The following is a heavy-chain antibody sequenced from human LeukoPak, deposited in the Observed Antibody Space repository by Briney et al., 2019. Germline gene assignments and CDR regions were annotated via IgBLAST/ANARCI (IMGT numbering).Heavy chain of an antibody. D-gene: IGHD2-15*01. V-gene: IGHV4-31*03. J-gene: IGHJ4*02. Sequence: SETLSLTCTVSGGSIRSGGYCWSWIRQHPGKGREWIGYIYYCGSTQYNPSVKSRVNISVDTSKNHFSLKLSSVTAADTAVYYCARQVVVAANEGYYWGQGTQVTDSS. CDR3: ARQVVVAANEGYY. CDR2: IYYCGST. CDR1: GGSIRSGGYC.